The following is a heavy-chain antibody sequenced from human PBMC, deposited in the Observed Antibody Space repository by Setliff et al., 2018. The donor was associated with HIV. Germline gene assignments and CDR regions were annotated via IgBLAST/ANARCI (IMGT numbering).Heavy chain of an antibody. CDR3: ARDQRLPGVQPPYWYFDL. D-gene: IGHD2-2*01. CDR2: ISHSGNT. Sequence: PSETLSLTCAVFGESFSNYHWNWFRQPPGGGLEWIGEISHSGNTDYNSSLKSRVTISVDTSKKQFSLEMRSPTAADTAIYYCARDQRLPGVQPPYWYFDLWGRGTLVTVSS. V-gene: IGHV4-34*01. J-gene: IGHJ2*01. CDR1: GESFSNYH.